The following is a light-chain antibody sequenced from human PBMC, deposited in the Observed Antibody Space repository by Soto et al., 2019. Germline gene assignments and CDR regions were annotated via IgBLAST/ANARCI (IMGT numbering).Light chain of an antibody. CDR3: AAWDDSLNGVV. V-gene: IGLV1-44*01. CDR2: IND. Sequence: QSVLTQPPSASGTPGQRVTISCSGSSSNIGTNLVNWYQQLPGTAPKLLIYINDQRPSGVPDRFSGSNSDTSASLAISGLQSEDEDDYYCAAWDDSLNGVVFGGGTKLTVL. J-gene: IGLJ2*01. CDR1: SSNIGTNL.